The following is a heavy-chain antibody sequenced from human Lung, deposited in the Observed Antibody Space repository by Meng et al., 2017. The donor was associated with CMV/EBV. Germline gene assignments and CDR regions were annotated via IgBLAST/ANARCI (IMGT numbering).Heavy chain of an antibody. CDR1: GGFIGSGGDY. CDR3: AREAGRDGYATPKFDY. V-gene: IGHV4-31*03. D-gene: IGHD5-24*01. CDR2: IYYTGST. J-gene: IGHJ4*02. Sequence: VQPQVSGPGLVKPSQPLALTCTVSGGFIGSGGDYWSWIRQHPGKGLEWIGYIYYTGSTFYNPSLKSRVTISVDTSKNQFSLKLIPATAADTAVYYCAREAGRDGYATPKFDYWGQGTLVTVSS.